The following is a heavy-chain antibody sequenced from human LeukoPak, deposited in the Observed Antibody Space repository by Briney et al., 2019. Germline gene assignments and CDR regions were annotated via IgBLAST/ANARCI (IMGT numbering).Heavy chain of an antibody. CDR3: AREGNDYFDY. J-gene: IGHJ4*02. CDR2: ISSSGSTI. D-gene: IGHD2-8*01. V-gene: IGHV3-48*03. Sequence: GGSLRLSCAASGFTFSSYEMNWVRQPPGKGLEWVSYISSSGSTIYYADSVKGRFTISRDNAKNSLYLQMNSLRAEDTAVYYCAREGNDYFDYWGQGTLVTVSS. CDR1: GFTFSSYE.